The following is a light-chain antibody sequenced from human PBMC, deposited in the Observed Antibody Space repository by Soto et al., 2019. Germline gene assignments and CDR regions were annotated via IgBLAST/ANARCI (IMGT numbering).Light chain of an antibody. CDR2: GVS. V-gene: IGLV2-14*01. CDR3: SSYTSNFTPYV. Sequence: QSALTQPASVSGSPGQSITISCTGTSSDVGGYNYVSWYQQHPGKAPKLIIYGVSNRPSGASNRFSGSKSGNTASLTITGLQAEDEADYFCSSYTSNFTPYVFVTGTKVTV. CDR1: SSDVGGYNY. J-gene: IGLJ1*01.